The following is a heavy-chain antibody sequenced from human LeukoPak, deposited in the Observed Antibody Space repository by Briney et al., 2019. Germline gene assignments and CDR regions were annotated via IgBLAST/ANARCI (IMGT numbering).Heavy chain of an antibody. J-gene: IGHJ4*02. V-gene: IGHV3-23*01. CDR2: ISGPGDNT. Sequence: GGSLRLSCAASGFIFTRYAMKWVRQAPGKGPEGFATISGPGDNTYYADSVKGRFTISRDNSKNTVSLQMTSLRAGDTAVYYCAREATSSSGWYIDYWGQGTLVAVSS. CDR1: GFIFTRYA. D-gene: IGHD6-25*01. CDR3: AREATSSSGWYIDY.